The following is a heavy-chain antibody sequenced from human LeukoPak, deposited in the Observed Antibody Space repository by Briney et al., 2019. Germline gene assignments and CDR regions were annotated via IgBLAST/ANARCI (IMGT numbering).Heavy chain of an antibody. D-gene: IGHD3-10*01. V-gene: IGHV4-4*02. CDR1: GGSISSSNW. J-gene: IGHJ5*02. Sequence: SGTLSLTCAVSGGSISSSNWWSWVRQPPGKGLEWIGEIYHSGSTNYNPSLKSRVTISVDKSKNPFSLKLSSVTAADTAVYYCARARSMVRGVIISGLNWFDPWGQGTLVTVSS. CDR3: ARARSMVRGVIISGLNWFDP. CDR2: IYHSGST.